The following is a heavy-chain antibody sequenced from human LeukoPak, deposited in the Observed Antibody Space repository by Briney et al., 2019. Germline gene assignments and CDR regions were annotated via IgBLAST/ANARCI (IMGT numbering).Heavy chain of an antibody. CDR1: GDSISSTSYY. Sequence: SETLSLTCIVSGDSISSTSYYWGWIRQPPGKGLEWIGSIYYSGSTYYNPSLKSRVTISIDTSKNQFSLKLSSVTAADTAVYYCARGTWFDPWGQGTLVTVSS. CDR3: ARGTWFDP. CDR2: IYYSGST. V-gene: IGHV4-39*07. J-gene: IGHJ5*02.